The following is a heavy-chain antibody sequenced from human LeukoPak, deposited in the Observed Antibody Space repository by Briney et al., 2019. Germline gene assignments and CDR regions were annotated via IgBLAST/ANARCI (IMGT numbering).Heavy chain of an antibody. D-gene: IGHD3-22*01. CDR2: ISSSGSTI. CDR3: ARDYYDSSGYYNEGYMDV. J-gene: IGHJ6*03. V-gene: IGHV3-11*01. CDR1: GFTFSDYY. Sequence: GGSQRLSCAASGFTFSDYYMSWIRQAPGKGLEWVSYISSSGSTIYYADSVKGRFTISRDNAKNSLYLQMNSLRAEDTAVYYCARDYYDSSGYYNEGYMDVWGKGTTVTVSS.